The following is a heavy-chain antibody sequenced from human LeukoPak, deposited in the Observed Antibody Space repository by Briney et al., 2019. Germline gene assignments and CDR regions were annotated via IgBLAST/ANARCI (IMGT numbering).Heavy chain of an antibody. CDR2: ISSSSSYI. V-gene: IGHV3-21*01. D-gene: IGHD6-19*01. CDR3: ARAQVAGTVDY. CDR1: GFAFSSYI. J-gene: IGHJ4*02. Sequence: GGSLRLSSAASGFAFSSYIMNWVRQAPGKGLEWVSSISSSSSYIYYADSVKGRFTISRDNAKNSLYLQMNSLRAEDTAVYYCARAQVAGTVDYWGQGTLVTVSS.